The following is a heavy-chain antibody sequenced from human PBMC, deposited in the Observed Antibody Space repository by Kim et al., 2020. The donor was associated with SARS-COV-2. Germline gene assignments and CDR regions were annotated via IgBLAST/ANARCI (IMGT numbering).Heavy chain of an antibody. Sequence: GGSLRLSCAASGFIFSNYAMTWVRQAPGKGLEWVSSISDSGANTYYADSVKGRFTISRDNSKNTVYMQMNSLRGEDTAVYYCAKFFSVAGTAGDYWGQGSLVTVSS. V-gene: IGHV3-23*01. J-gene: IGHJ4*02. D-gene: IGHD6-19*01. CDR3: AKFFSVAGTAGDY. CDR2: ISDSGANT. CDR1: GFIFSNYA.